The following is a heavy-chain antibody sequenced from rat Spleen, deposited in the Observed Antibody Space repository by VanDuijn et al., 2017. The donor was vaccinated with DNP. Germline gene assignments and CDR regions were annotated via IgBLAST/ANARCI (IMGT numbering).Heavy chain of an antibody. CDR2: ISYGGGNT. D-gene: IGHD1-12*01. V-gene: IGHV5-25*01. CDR3: ARHEYYHGSFDY. CDR1: GFTFSNYN. Sequence: EVQLVESGGGLVQPGRSLKLSCAASGFTFSNYNMAWVRQAPAKGLEWVAYISYGGGNTYYGDSVKGRFTISRDNAKSALYLQMDSLRSEDTATYYCARHEYYHGSFDYWGQGVMVAVSS. J-gene: IGHJ2*01.